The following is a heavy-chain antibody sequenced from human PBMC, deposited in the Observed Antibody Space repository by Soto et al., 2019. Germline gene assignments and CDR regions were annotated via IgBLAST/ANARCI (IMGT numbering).Heavy chain of an antibody. CDR3: ARDRVAAAGTHYNWFDP. V-gene: IGHV1-2*02. CDR2: INPNSGGT. J-gene: IGHJ5*02. CDR1: GYTFTGYY. D-gene: IGHD6-13*01. Sequence: QVQLVQSGAEVKKPGASVKVSCKASGYTFTGYYMHWVRQAPGQGLEWMGWINPNSGGTNYAQKFQGRVTMTRDTSISTAYMDLSRLRSDDTAVYYCARDRVAAAGTHYNWFDPWGQGTLVTDSS.